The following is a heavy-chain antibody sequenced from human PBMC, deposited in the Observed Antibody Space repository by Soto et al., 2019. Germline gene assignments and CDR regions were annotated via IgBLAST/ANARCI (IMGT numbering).Heavy chain of an antibody. CDR1: GFAFRSYR. CDR3: LTDRAKKDPDLDYGDYTIDAFAL. J-gene: IGHJ3*01. CDR2: ISTSTGPI. Sequence: EVQLVESGGGLVQPGGSLRLSCVASGFAFRSYRMNWVRQAPGKGLVWVAYISTSTGPIYYADSVKGRFTIAIDNAENSLFLQMTSLRAEDTALYYCLTDRAKKDPDLDYGDYTIDAFALWGQGTMVTVS. D-gene: IGHD4-17*01. V-gene: IGHV3-48*01.